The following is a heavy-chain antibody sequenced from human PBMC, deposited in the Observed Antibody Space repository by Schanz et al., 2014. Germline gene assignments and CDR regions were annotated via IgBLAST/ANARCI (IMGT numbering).Heavy chain of an antibody. J-gene: IGHJ4*02. V-gene: IGHV3-7*01. Sequence: EVQLVESGGGLVQPGGSLRLSCAASGFIFSNSWMSWVRQAPGKGLEWVANIKQDGSEKYYVDSVKGRFTISRDNAKNSVFLQMNRLRAEDTAVYYCARPFLGYYGDLAYWGQGTLLTVSS. CDR3: ARPFLGYYGDLAY. CDR1: GFIFSNSW. D-gene: IGHD4-17*01. CDR2: IKQDGSEK.